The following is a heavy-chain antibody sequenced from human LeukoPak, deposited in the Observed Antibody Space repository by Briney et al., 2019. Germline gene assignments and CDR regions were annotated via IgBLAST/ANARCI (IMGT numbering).Heavy chain of an antibody. J-gene: IGHJ4*02. Sequence: SETLSLTCAVYGGSFSGYYWSWIRQPPGKGLEWIGYIYYSGSTNYNPSLKSRVTISVDTSKNQFSLKLSSVTAADTAVYYCARSEKWELIFDYWGQGTLVTVSS. V-gene: IGHV4-59*08. CDR1: GGSFSGYY. CDR3: ARSEKWELIFDY. D-gene: IGHD1-26*01. CDR2: IYYSGST.